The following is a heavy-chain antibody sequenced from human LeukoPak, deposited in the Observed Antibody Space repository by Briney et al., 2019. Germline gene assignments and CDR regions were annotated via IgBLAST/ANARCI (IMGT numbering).Heavy chain of an antibody. Sequence: SETLSLTCTVSGGSISSSSYYWGWIRQPPGEGLEWIGSIYYSGSTYYNPSLKSRVTISVDTSKNQFSLKLSSVTAADTAVYYCARVGAYYYGSGSPIPLAAFDIWGQGTMVTVSS. V-gene: IGHV4-39*07. CDR3: ARVGAYYYGSGSPIPLAAFDI. D-gene: IGHD3-10*01. J-gene: IGHJ3*02. CDR1: GGSISSSSYY. CDR2: IYYSGST.